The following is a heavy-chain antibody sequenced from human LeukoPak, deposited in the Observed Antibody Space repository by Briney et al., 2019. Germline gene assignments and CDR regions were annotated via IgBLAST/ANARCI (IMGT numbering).Heavy chain of an antibody. CDR2: IYYSGNT. D-gene: IGHD4-23*01. CDR1: GGSFSGYS. Sequence: SETLSLTCAVYGGSFSGYSWNWIRQPPGKGLEWIGDIYYSGNTNYNPSLMSRVTISVDTSKNQFSLRLNSVTAADTAVYYCARVAARTTVVNSAFDIWGQGTMITVSS. J-gene: IGHJ3*02. CDR3: ARVAARTTVVNSAFDI. V-gene: IGHV4-34*01.